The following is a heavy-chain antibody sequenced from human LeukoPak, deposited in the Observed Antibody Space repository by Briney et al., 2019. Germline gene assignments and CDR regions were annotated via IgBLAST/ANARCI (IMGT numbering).Heavy chain of an antibody. Sequence: SETLSLTCTVSGGSISSYYWSWIRQPAGKGLEWIGRIYTSGSTNYNPSLKSRVTMSVDTSKNQFSLKLSSVTAADTAVYYCARDGGGDIVVVPAAIAGNWFDPWGQGTLVTVSS. J-gene: IGHJ5*02. CDR2: IYTSGST. CDR1: GGSISSYY. V-gene: IGHV4-4*07. D-gene: IGHD2-2*02. CDR3: ARDGGGDIVVVPAAIAGNWFDP.